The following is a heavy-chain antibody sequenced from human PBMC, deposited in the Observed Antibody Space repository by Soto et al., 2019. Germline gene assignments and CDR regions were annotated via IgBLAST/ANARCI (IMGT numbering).Heavy chain of an antibody. J-gene: IGHJ3*02. CDR1: GFTFSSYG. Sequence: PGGSLRLSCAASGFTFSSYGMHWVRQAPGKGLEWVAVIWYDGSNKYYADSVKGRFTISRDNSKNTLYLQMNSLRAEDTAVYYCAREDSGYVEDVFDIWGQGTMVTVSS. CDR2: IWYDGSNK. V-gene: IGHV3-33*01. CDR3: AREDSGYVEDVFDI. D-gene: IGHD5-12*01.